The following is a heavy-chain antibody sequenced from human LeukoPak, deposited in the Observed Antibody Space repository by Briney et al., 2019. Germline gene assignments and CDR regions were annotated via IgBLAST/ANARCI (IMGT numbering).Heavy chain of an antibody. CDR1: GYTFTSYD. D-gene: IGHD2-15*01. Sequence: ASVTVSCTVSGYTFTSYDINWVRQATGQGLEWMGWMNPNSGNTGYAQKFQGRVTMTRNTSISTAYMELSSLRSEDTAMYYCARGSLGRDRFDPWGQGTLVTVSS. CDR2: MNPNSGNT. J-gene: IGHJ5*02. CDR3: ARGSLGRDRFDP. V-gene: IGHV1-8*01.